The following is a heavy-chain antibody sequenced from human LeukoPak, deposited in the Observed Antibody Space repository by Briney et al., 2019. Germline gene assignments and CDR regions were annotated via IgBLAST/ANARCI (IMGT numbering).Heavy chain of an antibody. J-gene: IGHJ4*02. D-gene: IGHD3-10*01. CDR2: IVPIFGSA. Sequence: GASVRVSCKASGGTFSSYAISWVRQAPGQGLEWMGGIVPIFGSANYAQKFQGRVTITADESTSTAYMELSSLRSGDTAVYYCARDPDYGSGSYTGMLFDYWGQGTLVTVSS. CDR3: ARDPDYGSGSYTGMLFDY. V-gene: IGHV1-69*13. CDR1: GGTFSSYA.